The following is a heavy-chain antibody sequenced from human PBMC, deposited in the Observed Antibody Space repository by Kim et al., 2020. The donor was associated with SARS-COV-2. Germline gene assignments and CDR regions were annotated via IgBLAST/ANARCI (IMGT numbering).Heavy chain of an antibody. CDR1: GDSISSYY. V-gene: IGHV4-59*01. CDR3: ARSEGRASWQQFDY. D-gene: IGHD2-2*01. J-gene: IGHJ4*02. CDR2: IYYSGST. Sequence: SETLSLTCSVSGDSISSYYCSWIRQLPGKGLEWLGYIYYSGSTDYNPSLKTRVTISWDTSKNQFSLDLTSVTDADTAAYYCARSEGRASWQQFDYWGPG.